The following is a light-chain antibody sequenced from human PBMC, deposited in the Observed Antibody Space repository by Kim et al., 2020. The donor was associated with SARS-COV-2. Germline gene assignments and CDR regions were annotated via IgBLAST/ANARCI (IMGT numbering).Light chain of an antibody. CDR3: AAWDDSLNAWV. Sequence: GQRVPISCSGSRSNIGSNTVTWYQQLPGTAPKLLIYSNNQRPSGVPDRFSGSKSGTSASLAISGLQSEDEADYYCAAWDDSLNAWVFGGGTQLTVL. CDR2: SNN. J-gene: IGLJ3*02. V-gene: IGLV1-44*01. CDR1: RSNIGSNT.